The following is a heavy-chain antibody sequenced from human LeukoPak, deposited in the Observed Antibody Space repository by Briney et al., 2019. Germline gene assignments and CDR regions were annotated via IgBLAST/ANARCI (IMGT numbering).Heavy chain of an antibody. Sequence: SETLSLTCTVSGGSIRRYYWSWIRQPPGKGLEWFGYNYYNGSTNYNLSLKSRVTISLVKSKNQFSPKLSTVNPADTAVNYCAATVTALGYFDYCGEGDLVTVSS. V-gene: IGHV4-59*08. D-gene: IGHD4-17*01. J-gene: IGHJ4*02. CDR1: GGSIRRYY. CDR3: AATVTALGYFDY. CDR2: NYYNGST.